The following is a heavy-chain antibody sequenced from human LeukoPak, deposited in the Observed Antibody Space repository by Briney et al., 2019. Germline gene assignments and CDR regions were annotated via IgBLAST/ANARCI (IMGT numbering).Heavy chain of an antibody. Sequence: SETLSLTWTVSGXSMRTYYWSWIRQPPGKGLEWIGFIYHSGSTDYNPSLKSRGTISVDTSKNQFSLKLSSVTAADTAVYYCARTNYYGSGSYYPDLWGQGTLVTVSS. CDR2: IYHSGST. CDR3: ARTNYYGSGSYYPDL. CDR1: GXSMRTYY. J-gene: IGHJ5*02. D-gene: IGHD3-10*01. V-gene: IGHV4-59*08.